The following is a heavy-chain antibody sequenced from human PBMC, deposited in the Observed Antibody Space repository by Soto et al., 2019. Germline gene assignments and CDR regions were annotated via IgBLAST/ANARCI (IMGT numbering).Heavy chain of an antibody. CDR1: GESISSSSYY. D-gene: IGHD2-21*02. CDR3: ARQRTTVVTQAYFDH. J-gene: IGHJ4*02. CDR2: IYYSGRT. V-gene: IGHV4-39*01. Sequence: PXETLSLTCIVSGESISSSSYYWGWIRQPPGKGLEWIGSIYYSGRTYYNPSFRSRVTISIDTSKNQFSLKLSSVTATDTAVYYCARQRTTVVTQAYFDHWGQGALVTV.